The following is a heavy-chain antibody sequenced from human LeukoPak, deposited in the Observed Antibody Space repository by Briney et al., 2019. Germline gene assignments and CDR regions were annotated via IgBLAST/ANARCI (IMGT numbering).Heavy chain of an antibody. J-gene: IGHJ4*02. V-gene: IGHV1-69*04. Sequence: AVKVSRKPSRGSFSSYVISWVRPAPRQGVEWMGRIIPILGVAKHAQTPQGRVTTTADKSTSTAYMDRSRARSADTAVYYCARTTAVTPHTGDYWGQGTLVTVSS. D-gene: IGHD4-17*01. CDR3: ARTTAVTPHTGDY. CDR2: IIPILGVA. CDR1: RGSFSSYV.